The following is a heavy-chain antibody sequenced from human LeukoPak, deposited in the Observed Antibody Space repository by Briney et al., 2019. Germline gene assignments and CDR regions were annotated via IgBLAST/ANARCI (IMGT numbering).Heavy chain of an antibody. CDR1: GGSISSYS. Sequence: SETLSLTCTVSGGSISSYSWSWIRQSAGKGLEWIGHMYTSGITNYNPSLKSRVTMSVDPSKKQFSLKLSSVTAADSAVYYCANRNANTAAGFDIWSQGTMLTVSS. V-gene: IGHV4-4*07. J-gene: IGHJ3*02. CDR2: MYTSGIT. D-gene: IGHD6-13*01. CDR3: ANRNANTAAGFDI.